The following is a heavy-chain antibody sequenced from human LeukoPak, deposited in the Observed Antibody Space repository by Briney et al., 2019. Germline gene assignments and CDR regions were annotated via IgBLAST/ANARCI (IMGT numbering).Heavy chain of an antibody. CDR3: ARHVQMWESPIGYGMDV. Sequence: GESLKISCKGSGYSFTSYWIGWVRQMPGKGLEWMGIIYPGDSDTRYSPSFQGQVTISADKSISTAYLQWSSLKASDTAMHYCARHVQMWESPIGYGMDVWGKGTTVTVSS. V-gene: IGHV5-51*01. CDR1: GYSFTSYW. J-gene: IGHJ6*04. CDR2: IYPGDSDT. D-gene: IGHD1-26*01.